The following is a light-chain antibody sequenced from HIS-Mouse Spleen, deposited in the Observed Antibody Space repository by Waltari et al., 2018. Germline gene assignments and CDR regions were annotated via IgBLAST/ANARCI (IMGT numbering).Light chain of an antibody. CDR3: QQYYSTPYT. CDR2: WAS. V-gene: IGKV4-1*01. J-gene: IGKJ2*01. Sequence: DIVMTQSPDSLAVSLDERATINCKSSQSVLYSSNNKKYLAWYQQKPGQPPKLLIYWASTRESGVPDRFSGSGSGTDFTLTISSLQAEDVAVYYCQQYYSTPYTFGQGTKLEIK. CDR1: QSVLYSSNNKKY.